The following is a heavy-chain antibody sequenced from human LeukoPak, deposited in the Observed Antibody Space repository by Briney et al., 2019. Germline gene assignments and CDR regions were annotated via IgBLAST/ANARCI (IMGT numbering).Heavy chain of an antibody. V-gene: IGHV1-8*03. CDR3: ARSGYSYGYSDY. D-gene: IGHD5-18*01. J-gene: IGHJ4*02. CDR2: MNPNSGNT. Sequence: ASVKVSCKASGYTFTSYDINWVRQATGRGLEWMGWMNPNSGNTGYAQKFQGRVTITRNTSISTAYMELSSLRSEDTAVHYCARSGYSYGYSDYWGQGTLVTVSS. CDR1: GYTFTSYD.